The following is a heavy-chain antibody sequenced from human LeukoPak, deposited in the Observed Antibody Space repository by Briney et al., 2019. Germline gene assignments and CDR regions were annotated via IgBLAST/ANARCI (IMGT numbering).Heavy chain of an antibody. V-gene: IGHV3-23*01. CDR3: AKIGVAGIYFDY. D-gene: IGHD6-19*01. J-gene: IGHJ4*02. CDR1: GFTFSSSW. Sequence: GGCLRLSCAASGFTFSSSWMNWVRQAPGKGLEWVSAISGSGGSTYYADSVKGRFTISRDNSKNTLYLQMNSLRAEDTAVYYCAKIGVAGIYFDYWGQGTLVTVSS. CDR2: ISGSGGST.